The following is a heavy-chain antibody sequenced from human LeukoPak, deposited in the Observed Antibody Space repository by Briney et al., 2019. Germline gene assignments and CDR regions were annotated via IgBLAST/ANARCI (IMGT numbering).Heavy chain of an antibody. J-gene: IGHJ6*03. CDR3: ARDRYSGYDYYYYYYMDV. D-gene: IGHD5-12*01. Sequence: GGSLRLSCAASGFGFSNFWMSWVRQAPGKGPEWVANIKEDGSLKNYVDSVKGRFTISRDNAKNSLYLQMNSLRAEDTAVYYCARDRYSGYDYYYYYYMDVWGKGTTVTVSS. CDR2: IKEDGSLK. CDR1: GFGFSNFW. V-gene: IGHV3-7*01.